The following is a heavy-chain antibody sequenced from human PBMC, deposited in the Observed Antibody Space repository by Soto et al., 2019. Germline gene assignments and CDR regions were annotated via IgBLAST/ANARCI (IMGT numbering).Heavy chain of an antibody. D-gene: IGHD5-18*01. CDR3: ARGDQYSYGYFVDY. J-gene: IGHJ4*02. V-gene: IGHV3-66*01. CDR2: IYSGGST. CDR1: GFTVSSNY. Sequence: PGGSLRLSCAASGFTVSSNYMSWVRQAPGKGLEWVSVIYSGGSTYYADSVKGRFTISRDNSKNTLYLQMNSLRAEDTAVYYCARGDQYSYGYFVDYWGQGTLVTVSS.